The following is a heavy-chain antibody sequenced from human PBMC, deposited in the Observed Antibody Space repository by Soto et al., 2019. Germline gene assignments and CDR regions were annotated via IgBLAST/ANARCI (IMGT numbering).Heavy chain of an antibody. D-gene: IGHD2-21*01. CDR1: GFTFSTFA. J-gene: IGHJ5*02. CDR2: ISGSGGNT. CDR3: ANCCVLMATSGVWCNWFDP. V-gene: IGHV3-23*01. Sequence: EVQLLESGGSLVQPGGSLRLSCAASGFTFSTFAMNWVRQAPGEGLEWVSSISGSGGNTQYADSVKGRVTISRDNSKNTLNLQMNTLRAEDTAVYYCANCCVLMATSGVWCNWFDPWGQGTLVIVSS.